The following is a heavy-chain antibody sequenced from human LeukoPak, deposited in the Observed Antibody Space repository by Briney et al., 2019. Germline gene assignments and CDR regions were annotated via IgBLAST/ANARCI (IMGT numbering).Heavy chain of an antibody. CDR3: ARPRGYCSGGSCQFDY. Sequence: ASVTVSCKASGGTFSSYAISWVRQAPGQGLEWMGGIIPIFGTANYAQKFQGRVTITADKSTSTAYMELSSLRSEDTAVYYCARPRGYCSGGSCQFDYWGQGTLVTVSS. V-gene: IGHV1-69*06. J-gene: IGHJ4*02. CDR2: IIPIFGTA. CDR1: GGTFSSYA. D-gene: IGHD2-15*01.